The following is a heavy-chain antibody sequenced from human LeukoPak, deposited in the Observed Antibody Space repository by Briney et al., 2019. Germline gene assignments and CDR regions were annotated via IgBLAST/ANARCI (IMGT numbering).Heavy chain of an antibody. V-gene: IGHV4-34*01. D-gene: IGHD6-6*01. J-gene: IGHJ4*02. CDR2: INHSGST. Sequence: SETLSLTCAVYGGSFSGYYWSWIRQPPGKGLEWIGEINHSGSTNYNPSLKSRVTISVDTSKNQFSLKLGSVTAADTAVYYCASKADSYYFDYWGQGTLVTVSS. CDR3: ASKADSYYFDY. CDR1: GGSFSGYY.